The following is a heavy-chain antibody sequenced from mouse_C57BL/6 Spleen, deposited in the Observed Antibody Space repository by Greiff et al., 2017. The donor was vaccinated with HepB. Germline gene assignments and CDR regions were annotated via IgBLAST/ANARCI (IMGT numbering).Heavy chain of an antibody. CDR3: WILL. CDR1: GFTFSNYW. D-gene: IGHD2-3*01. J-gene: IGHJ2*01. V-gene: IGHV6-6*02. CDR2: ISLKSDDYVT. Sequence: EVKVEESGGGLVQPGGSMKLSCVASGFTFSNYWMNWVRQSPEKGLEWVAEISLKSDDYVTHYAESVKGRFTISREDSNSSVYLQMNNLRAEDTGHYYCWILLWGQGTTLTVSS.